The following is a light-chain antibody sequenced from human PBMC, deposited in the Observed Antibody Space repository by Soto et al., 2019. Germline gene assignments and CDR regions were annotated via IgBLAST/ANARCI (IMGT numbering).Light chain of an antibody. CDR1: QDISRY. Sequence: DIQLTQSPSLLSASIGDRVTITCRASQDISRYLAWYQQKPGTAPRLLISLATTLQGGVPSRFSDSGSGTEFTLTISGLQPEDIATYYCQQLDLYPITFGPGTAVEIK. J-gene: IGKJ3*01. CDR2: LAT. V-gene: IGKV1-9*01. CDR3: QQLDLYPIT.